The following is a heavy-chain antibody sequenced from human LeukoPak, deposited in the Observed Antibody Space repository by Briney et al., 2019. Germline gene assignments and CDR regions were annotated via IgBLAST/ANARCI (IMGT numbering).Heavy chain of an antibody. V-gene: IGHV1-69*05. CDR2: IIPIFGTA. CDR3: ARDPAPGFGY. J-gene: IGHJ4*02. D-gene: IGHD1-14*01. Sequence: SVKVSCKASGGTFSSYAISWVRQAPGQGLEWMGRIIPIFGTANYAQKFQGRVTMTRDTSTSTVYMELSSLRSEDTAVYYCARDPAPGFGYWGQGTLVTVSS. CDR1: GGTFSSYA.